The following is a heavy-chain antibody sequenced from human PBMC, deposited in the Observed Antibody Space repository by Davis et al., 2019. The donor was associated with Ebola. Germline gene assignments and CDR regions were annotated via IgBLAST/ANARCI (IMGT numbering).Heavy chain of an antibody. CDR3: ASRSYDFWSGYGSYYYDMDV. V-gene: IGHV1-18*04. CDR1: GYTFTNYG. CDR2: INPHNGNT. D-gene: IGHD3-3*01. J-gene: IGHJ6*04. Sequence: ASVKVSCKASGYTFTNYGITWVRQAPGQGLEWMGWINPHNGNTNYAQNVQGRVIMTSDTATTTAYMEVGSLRSDDTAVYYCASRSYDFWSGYGSYYYDMDVWGKGTTVTVSS.